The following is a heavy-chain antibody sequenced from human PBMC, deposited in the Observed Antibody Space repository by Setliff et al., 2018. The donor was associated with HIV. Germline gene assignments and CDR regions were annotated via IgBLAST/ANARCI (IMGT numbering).Heavy chain of an antibody. CDR2: IYSGGDRT. D-gene: IGHD2-2*03. Sequence: PGGSLRLSCAASGFTFSAYAMSWVRQAPGKGLEWVSVIYSGGDRTYYADSVKGRFTISRDNSKNMLYLQMNSLRAEDTAVYYCAKDLDIVVVPAAPDAFDIWGQGTMVTVSS. CDR1: GFTFSAYA. V-gene: IGHV3-23*03. CDR3: AKDLDIVVVPAAPDAFDI. J-gene: IGHJ3*02.